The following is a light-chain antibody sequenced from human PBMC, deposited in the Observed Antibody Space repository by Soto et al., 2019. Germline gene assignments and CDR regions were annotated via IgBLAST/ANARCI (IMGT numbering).Light chain of an antibody. V-gene: IGKV3-20*01. J-gene: IGKJ2*01. CDR1: QSVRSSD. Sequence: EIVLTQSPGTLSLSPGERATLSCRASQSVRSSDLAWYQQKPGQAPRLLIYGASSRATGIPDRFSGSGSGTDFTLTISRLEPEDFAVYYCQKYGSAPSTFGQGTKLEIK. CDR3: QKYGSAPST. CDR2: GAS.